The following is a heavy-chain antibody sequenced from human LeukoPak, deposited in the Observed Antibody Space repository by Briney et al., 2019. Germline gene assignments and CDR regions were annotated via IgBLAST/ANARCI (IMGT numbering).Heavy chain of an antibody. CDR3: PTDPSYYDNSRVYPGAFDS. V-gene: IGHV3-15*01. Sequence: GGSLRLSCAASGFTFSNSWMSWVRQAPGKGLEWVGRINSKTDGGTTDYAAPVKCRFTSSNDDSKKEIFLQMLSLRNGATAVYYSPTDPSYYDNSRVYPGAFDSWGQGNLVTVSS. CDR1: GFTFSNSW. J-gene: IGHJ4*02. D-gene: IGHD3-22*01. CDR2: INSKTDGGTT.